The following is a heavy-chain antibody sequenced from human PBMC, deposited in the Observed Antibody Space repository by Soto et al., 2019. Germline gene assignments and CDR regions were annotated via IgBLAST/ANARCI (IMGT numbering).Heavy chain of an antibody. CDR3: ERGDINGTTGFDY. CDR2: IIPIFGTA. CDR1: GGTFSSYV. D-gene: IGHD1-7*01. Sequence: SVKVSCKASGGTFSSYVISWVRQAPGQGLEWMGGIIPIFGTANYAQKFQGRVTITADESTSTAYMELSSLRSEDTAVYYSERGDINGTTGFDYWGQGTLVTVSS. V-gene: IGHV1-69*13. J-gene: IGHJ4*02.